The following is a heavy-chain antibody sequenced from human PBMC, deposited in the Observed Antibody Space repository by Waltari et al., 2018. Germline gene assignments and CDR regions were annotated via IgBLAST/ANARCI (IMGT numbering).Heavy chain of an antibody. V-gene: IGHV3-53*01. CDR1: GFTVSSNY. J-gene: IGHJ5*02. Sequence: EVQLVESGGGLIQPGGSLRLSCAASGFTVSSNYMSWVRQAPGKGLEWVSVIYSGGSKDYADSVKGRFTISRDNSKNTLYLQMNSLRAEDTAVYYCARDGLVRGTWFDPWGQGTLVTVSS. D-gene: IGHD3-10*01. CDR3: ARDGLVRGTWFDP. CDR2: IYSGGSK.